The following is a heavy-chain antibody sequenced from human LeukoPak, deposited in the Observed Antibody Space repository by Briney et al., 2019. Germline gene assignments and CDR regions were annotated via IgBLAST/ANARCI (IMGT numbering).Heavy chain of an antibody. CDR3: ARRSSSGFEWDY. J-gene: IGHJ4*02. V-gene: IGHV4-59*12. CDR1: GGSISSYY. Sequence: SETLSLTCTVSGGSISSYYWSWIRQPPGKGLDWIGYIYYSGSTNYNPSLKSRVTISVDTSKNQFSLKLSSVTAADTAVYYCARRSSSGFEWDYWGQGTLVTVSS. D-gene: IGHD3-22*01. CDR2: IYYSGST.